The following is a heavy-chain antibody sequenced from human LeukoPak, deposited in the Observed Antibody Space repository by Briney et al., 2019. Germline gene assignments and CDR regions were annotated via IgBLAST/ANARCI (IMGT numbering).Heavy chain of an antibody. V-gene: IGHV4-4*07. CDR1: GGSMNQYY. D-gene: IGHD3-3*01. CDR3: ASYDFWSGYYKN. Sequence: PSETLSLTCTVTGGSMNQYYWSWIRQPAGKGLEWIGRIYSTGTTYYKPSLKSRVTMSVDTSKNQFSLKLSSVTAADTAVYYCASYDFWSGYYKNWGQGTLVTVSS. J-gene: IGHJ4*02. CDR2: IYSTGTT.